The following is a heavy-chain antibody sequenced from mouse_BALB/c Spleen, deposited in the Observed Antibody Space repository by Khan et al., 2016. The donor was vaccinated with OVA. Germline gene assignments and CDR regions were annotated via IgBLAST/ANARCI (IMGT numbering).Heavy chain of an antibody. CDR3: TRDAGRY. CDR2: INPKNGGT. V-gene: IGHV1-18*01. J-gene: IGHJ4*01. Sequence: VQLQQSGPELVRPGASVKISCKTSGYTFPDYTMHWVKQSLGKSLDWIGVINPKNGGTSYNQKFKGKATLTVDKSSSTAYMEFSSLTSEDSAGDSCTRDAGRYWGQGTSVTVAS. D-gene: IGHD3-3*01. CDR1: GYTFPDYT.